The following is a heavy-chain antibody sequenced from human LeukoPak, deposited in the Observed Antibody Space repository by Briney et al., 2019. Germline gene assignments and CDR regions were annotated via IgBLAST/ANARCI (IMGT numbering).Heavy chain of an antibody. D-gene: IGHD1-26*01. CDR2: FSGRGGTT. CDR1: GFTFSSYA. V-gene: IGHV3-23*01. CDR3: ASRYSNDY. Sequence: GGSLRLSCAASGFTFSSYAMSWVRQAPGKGLEWVSGFSGRGGTTYYADSVRGRFTISRDNSKNTLYLQMNSLRAEDTAIYYCASRYSNDYWGQGTLVTVSS. J-gene: IGHJ4*02.